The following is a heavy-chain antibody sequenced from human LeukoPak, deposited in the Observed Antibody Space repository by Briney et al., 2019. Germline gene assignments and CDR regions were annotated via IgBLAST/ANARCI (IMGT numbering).Heavy chain of an antibody. Sequence: ASVKVSCKVSGYTLTELSMHWVRQAPGKGPEWMGGFDPEDGETIYAQKFQGRVTMTEDTSTDTAYMELSSLRSEDTAVYYCATDLRFRSGWELTDYWGQGTLVTVSS. D-gene: IGHD1-26*01. CDR2: FDPEDGET. CDR1: GYTLTELS. J-gene: IGHJ4*02. V-gene: IGHV1-24*01. CDR3: ATDLRFRSGWELTDY.